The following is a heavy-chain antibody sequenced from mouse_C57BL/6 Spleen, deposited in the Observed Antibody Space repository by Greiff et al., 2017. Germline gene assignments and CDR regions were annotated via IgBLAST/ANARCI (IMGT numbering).Heavy chain of an antibody. J-gene: IGHJ3*01. CDR2: ILPGSGST. V-gene: IGHV1-9*01. D-gene: IGHD2-2*01. Sequence: QVQLQQSGAELMKPGASVKLSCKATGYTFTGYWIEWVKQRPGHGLEWIGEILPGSGSTHYNEKFKGKATFTADTSSNTAYMQLSSLTTEDSAIYYCAKEGEYGYDPPWFAYWGQGTLVTVSA. CDR1: GYTFTGYW. CDR3: AKEGEYGYDPPWFAY.